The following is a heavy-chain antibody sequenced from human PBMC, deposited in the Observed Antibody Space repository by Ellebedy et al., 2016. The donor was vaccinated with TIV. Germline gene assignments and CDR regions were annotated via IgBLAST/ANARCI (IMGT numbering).Heavy chain of an antibody. CDR2: IYTSCST. Sequence: SETLSLTCTVSGGSIRSYYWDWIRQPAGKGLEWIGRIYTSCSTNYNPSLKSPVTMSVDMSKNHLSLRLSSVTAADTAVYFCARDMRNYYGSGSPEGYYKYYYAMDVWGQGTTVTVSS. V-gene: IGHV4-4*07. J-gene: IGHJ6*02. CDR3: ARDMRNYYGSGSPEGYYKYYYAMDV. CDR1: GGSIRSYY. D-gene: IGHD3-10*01.